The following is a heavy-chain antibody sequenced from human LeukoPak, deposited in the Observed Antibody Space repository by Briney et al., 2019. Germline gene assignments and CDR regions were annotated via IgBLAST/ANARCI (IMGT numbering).Heavy chain of an antibody. V-gene: IGHV4-39*01. Sequence: SETLSLTCTVSGGSIRSSYYYWGWIRQPPGKGLEWIGSIYDSGSTYYNPSLKSLVTISVDTSKTQFSLKRNSVTAADTAVYYCARPYGPWGQGTLVTVSS. CDR3: ARPYGP. J-gene: IGHJ5*02. CDR2: IYDSGST. D-gene: IGHD3-10*01. CDR1: GGSIRSSYYY.